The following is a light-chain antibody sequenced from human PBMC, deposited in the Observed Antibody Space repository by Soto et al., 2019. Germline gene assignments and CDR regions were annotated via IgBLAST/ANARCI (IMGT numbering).Light chain of an antibody. CDR2: SAS. Sequence: DIQMTQSPSSLSASVGDRVTITCRASQDIRSDLGWYQQKPGKAPKRLIYSASSLQSGVPSRFSGSGSGTEFTLTISSLQPEDFASYYCHQYNSYPRTFGQGTKVEIK. CDR1: QDIRSD. V-gene: IGKV1-17*01. CDR3: HQYNSYPRT. J-gene: IGKJ1*01.